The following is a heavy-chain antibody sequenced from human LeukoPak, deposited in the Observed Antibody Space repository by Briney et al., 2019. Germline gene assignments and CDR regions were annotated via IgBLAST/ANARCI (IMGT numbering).Heavy chain of an antibody. CDR1: GFTFSSYE. Sequence: GGSLRLSCAASGFTFSSYEMNCVRQAPGKGLEWVSYISSIVSTIYYADSVKGRFTISRDNAKNSLYLQMNSLRAEDTAVYYCARGAPFGVVIGGYFDYWGQGTLVTVGS. CDR2: ISSIVSTI. V-gene: IGHV3-48*03. J-gene: IGHJ4*02. D-gene: IGHD3-3*01. CDR3: ARGAPFGVVIGGYFDY.